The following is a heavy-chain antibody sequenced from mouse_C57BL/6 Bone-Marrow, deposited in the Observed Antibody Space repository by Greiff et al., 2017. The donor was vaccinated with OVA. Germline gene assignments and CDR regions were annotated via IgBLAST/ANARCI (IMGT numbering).Heavy chain of an antibody. D-gene: IGHD1-1*01. CDR2: IDPETGGT. V-gene: IGHV1-15*01. Sequence: VQRVESGAELVRPGASVTLSCKASGYTFTDYEMHWVKQTPVHGLEWIGAIDPETGGTAYNQKFKGKAILTADKSSSTAYMELRSLTSEDSAVYYCTKRLLLDYWGQGTTLTVSS. J-gene: IGHJ2*01. CDR3: TKRLLLDY. CDR1: GYTFTDYE.